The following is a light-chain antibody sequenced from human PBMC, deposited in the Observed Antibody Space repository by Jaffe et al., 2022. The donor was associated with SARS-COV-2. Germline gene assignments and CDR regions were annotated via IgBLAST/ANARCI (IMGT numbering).Light chain of an antibody. J-gene: IGLJ3*02. V-gene: IGLV2-14*01. CDR1: SSDIGSYNY. CDR3: SSHTTSSTLLV. Sequence: QSALTQPASVSGSPGQSITISCTGTSSDIGSYNYVSWYQQHPGKAPKFMIYDVSNRPSGVSNRFSGSKSGNTASLTISGLQAEDEADYYCSSHTTSSTLLVFGGGTKLTVL. CDR2: DVS.